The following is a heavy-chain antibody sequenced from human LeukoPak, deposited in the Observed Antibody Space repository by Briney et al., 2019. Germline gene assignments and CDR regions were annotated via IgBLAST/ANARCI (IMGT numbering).Heavy chain of an antibody. CDR2: LNNDGSNK. J-gene: IGHJ4*02. CDR1: GFTFSNYC. CDR3: ARAGPDYYDSSGYYWDS. D-gene: IGHD3-22*01. V-gene: IGHV3-74*01. Sequence: GGSLRLSCAASGFTFSNYCMHWVRQAPGKGLVWVSRLNNDGSNKTYADSVKGRFTISRDNAKNTLYLQMNSLRAEDTAVYYCARAGPDYYDSSGYYWDSWGQGTLVTVSS.